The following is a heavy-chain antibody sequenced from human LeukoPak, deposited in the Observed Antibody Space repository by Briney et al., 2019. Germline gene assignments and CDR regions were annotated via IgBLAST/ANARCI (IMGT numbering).Heavy chain of an antibody. CDR2: ITTGGPNT. J-gene: IGHJ4*02. CDR3: AKDGGLWVSAHWGDS. V-gene: IGHV3-23*01. Sequence: GGSLRLSCAASGFTFSTYSFHWVRQAPGKGLKWVSTITTGGPNTYYADSVKGRFTVSRDDSKNTLYLQMNSLRAEDTAVYYCAKDGGLWVSAHWGDSWGRGTLVTVSS. CDR1: GFTFSTYS. D-gene: IGHD7-27*01.